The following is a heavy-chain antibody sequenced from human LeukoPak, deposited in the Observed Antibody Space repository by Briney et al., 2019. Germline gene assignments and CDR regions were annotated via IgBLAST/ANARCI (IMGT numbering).Heavy chain of an antibody. D-gene: IGHD3-10*01. CDR2: ISHSGST. Sequence: SETLSLTCAVYGGSFSGYYWSWIRQPPGKGLEWIGEISHSGSTNYNPSLKSRVTISVDTSKNQFSLKLSSVTAADTAVYYCARGSSPPRLYYYYMDVWGKGTTVTVSS. CDR1: GGSFSGYY. V-gene: IGHV4-34*01. J-gene: IGHJ6*03. CDR3: ARGSSPPRLYYYYMDV.